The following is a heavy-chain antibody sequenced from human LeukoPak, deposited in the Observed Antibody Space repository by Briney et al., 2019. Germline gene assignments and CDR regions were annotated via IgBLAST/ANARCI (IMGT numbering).Heavy chain of an antibody. CDR2: ISSSSSYI. Sequence: SGGSLRLSCAASGFTFSSYSMHWVRQAPGKGLEWVSSISSSSSYIYYADSVKGLFTISRDSAKNSLYLQMNSLRAEDTAVYYCARDLSGSYSAFDIWGQGTMVTVSS. V-gene: IGHV3-21*01. J-gene: IGHJ3*02. CDR1: GFTFSSYS. CDR3: ARDLSGSYSAFDI. D-gene: IGHD1-26*01.